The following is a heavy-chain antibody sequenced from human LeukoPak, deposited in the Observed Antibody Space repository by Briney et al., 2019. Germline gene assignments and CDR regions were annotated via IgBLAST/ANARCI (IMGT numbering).Heavy chain of an antibody. V-gene: IGHV3-7*01. CDR2: INKEGSKK. CDR1: GFTFSNDW. CDR3: ARDTSPSSSSSYFDAFDM. J-gene: IGHJ3*02. Sequence: PGGSLRLSCASSGFTFSNDWMTWVRQPQGKGREWVANINKEGSKKNYVDSVKGRFTISRDNSKNSLFLKMNSLRAEDTAIYYCARDTSPSSSSSYFDAFDMWGQGTMVTVSS. D-gene: IGHD6-19*01.